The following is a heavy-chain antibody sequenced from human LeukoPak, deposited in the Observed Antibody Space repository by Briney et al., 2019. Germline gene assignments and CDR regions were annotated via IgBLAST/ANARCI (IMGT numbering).Heavy chain of an antibody. CDR2: ISSSSSYI. V-gene: IGHV3-21*01. CDR3: ARALRAGYYSETLFYFDY. D-gene: IGHD2-15*01. CDR1: GFTFSSYA. J-gene: IGHJ4*02. Sequence: TGGSLRLSCAASGFTFSSYAMSWVRQAPGKGLEWVSSISSSSSYIHYADSVKGRFTISRDNAKNSLYLQMNSLRAEDTAVYYCARALRAGYYSETLFYFDYWAREPWSPSPQ.